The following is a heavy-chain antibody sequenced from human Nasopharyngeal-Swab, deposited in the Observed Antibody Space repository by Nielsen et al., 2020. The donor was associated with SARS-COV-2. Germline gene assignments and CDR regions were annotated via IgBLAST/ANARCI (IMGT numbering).Heavy chain of an antibody. J-gene: IGHJ4*02. CDR2: IYYSGST. V-gene: IGHV4-39*01. D-gene: IGHD1-26*01. Sequence: RQAPGKGLEWVGSIYYSGSTYYNPALKRRVTISLDTSKNQFSLKLSSGTAADTAVYYCASPGVGATTFDYWRQGTLVTVSS. CDR3: ASPGVGATTFDY.